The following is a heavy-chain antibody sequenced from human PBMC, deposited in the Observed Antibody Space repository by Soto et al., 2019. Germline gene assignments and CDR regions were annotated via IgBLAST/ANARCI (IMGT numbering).Heavy chain of an antibody. J-gene: IGHJ4*02. CDR2: IIPILGIT. V-gene: IGHV1-69*02. CDR1: GGTFSSYT. D-gene: IGHD3-10*01. CDR3: ATRRGDGYNDY. Sequence: QVQLVQSGAEVKKPGSSVKVSCKASGGTFSSYTISWVRQAPGQGLEWMGRIIPILGITNYAQKFQGRVTITEDKSTSPASMELSSLRSEDTAVYYCATRRGDGYNDYWGQGTLVTVSS.